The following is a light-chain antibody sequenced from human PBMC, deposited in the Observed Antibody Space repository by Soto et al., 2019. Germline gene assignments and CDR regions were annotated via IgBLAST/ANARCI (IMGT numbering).Light chain of an antibody. V-gene: IGKV3-20*01. CDR1: QSVSSSF. Sequence: EIVLTQSPGTLSLSPGERATLSCRASQSVSSSFLAWYQQKPGQAPRLLIYCASSRATGIPDRFSGSGSGTDFTLTISRLEPEDFAVFYCHQYSSSPRTFGQGTRVEIK. CDR3: HQYSSSPRT. CDR2: CAS. J-gene: IGKJ1*01.